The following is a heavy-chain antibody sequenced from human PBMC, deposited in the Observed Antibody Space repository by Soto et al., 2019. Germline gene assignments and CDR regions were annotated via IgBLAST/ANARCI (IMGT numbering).Heavy chain of an antibody. CDR2: IKSKTDGGTT. D-gene: IGHD5-18*01. J-gene: IGHJ6*02. CDR3: TTAGGIQRYGMDV. V-gene: IGHV3-15*01. Sequence: EVQLVESGGGLVKPGGSLRLSCAASGFTFSNAWMSWVRQAPGKGLEWVGRIKSKTDGGTTDYAAPVKGRFTISRDDSKNTLYLQMNSLKTEDTAVYYCTTAGGIQRYGMDVWGQGTTVTVSS. CDR1: GFTFSNAW.